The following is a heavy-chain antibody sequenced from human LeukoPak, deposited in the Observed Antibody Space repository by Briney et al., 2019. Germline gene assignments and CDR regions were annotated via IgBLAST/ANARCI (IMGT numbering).Heavy chain of an antibody. Sequence: PSETLSLTCAVSGGSISSGGYSWSWIRQPPGKGLEWIGYIYHSGSTYYNPSLKSRVTISVDRSKNQFSLKLSSVTAADTAVYYCARASGFGELAYYYGMDVWGQGTTVTVSS. V-gene: IGHV4-30-2*01. J-gene: IGHJ6*02. CDR2: IYHSGST. CDR1: GGSISSGGYS. CDR3: ARASGFGELAYYYGMDV. D-gene: IGHD3-10*01.